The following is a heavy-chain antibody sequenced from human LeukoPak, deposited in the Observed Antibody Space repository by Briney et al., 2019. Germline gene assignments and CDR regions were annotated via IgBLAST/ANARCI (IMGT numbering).Heavy chain of an antibody. J-gene: IGHJ4*02. CDR3: AKDSGYDYY. D-gene: IGHD5-12*01. CDR2: ISGSGGST. V-gene: IGHV3-23*01. CDR1: GFIFSRYA. Sequence: GGTLRLSCAVSGFIFSRYAMSWVPQAPGRGLELVSAISGSGGSTYYADSVKGRFTISRGNSKNTLYLQMNSLRGEDSAVYYCAKDSGYDYYWGQGTLVTVSS.